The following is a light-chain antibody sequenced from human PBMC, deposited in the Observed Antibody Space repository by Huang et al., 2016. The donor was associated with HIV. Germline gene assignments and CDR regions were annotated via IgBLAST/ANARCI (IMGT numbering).Light chain of an antibody. CDR1: QSLLYRSNNKNY. V-gene: IGKV4-1*01. J-gene: IGKJ3*01. CDR3: QQYYNTPFT. CDR2: GAS. Sequence: DIVMTQSPDSLAVSLGERAAINCKSSQSLLYRSNNKNYLAWYPQKPGQPPKLLIYGASTRESGVPDRFSGSGSGTDFTLTISSLQAADVAVYYCQQYYNTPFTFGPGTKVDIK.